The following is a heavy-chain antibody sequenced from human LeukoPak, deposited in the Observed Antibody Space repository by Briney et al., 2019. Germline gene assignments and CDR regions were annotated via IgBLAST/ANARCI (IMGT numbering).Heavy chain of an antibody. J-gene: IGHJ5*02. CDR2: IYYSGST. CDR3: ARANRKYYYDSSGYFHWFDP. CDR1: GGSFSGYY. V-gene: IGHV4-59*01. Sequence: SETLSLTCAVYGGSFSGYYWSWIRQPPGKGLEWIGYIYYSGSTNYNPSLKSRVTISVDTSKNQFSLKLSSVTAADTAVYYCARANRKYYYDSSGYFHWFDPWGQGTLVTVSS. D-gene: IGHD3-22*01.